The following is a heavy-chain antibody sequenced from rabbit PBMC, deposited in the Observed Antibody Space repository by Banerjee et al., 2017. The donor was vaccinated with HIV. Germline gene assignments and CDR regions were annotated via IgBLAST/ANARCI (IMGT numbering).Heavy chain of an antibody. V-gene: IGHV1S40*01. D-gene: IGHD6-1*01. CDR1: GFDFSSYY. CDR2: IYTSSGTT. Sequence: QSLEESGGDLVKPGASLTLSCKASGFDFSSYYMCWVRQAPGKGLEWSACIYTSSGTTYYASWAKGRFTISKTSSTTVTLQMTSLTAADTATYFCARETAAYAGDTYTTGGNLWGQGTLVTVS. CDR3: ARETAAYAGDTYTTGGNL. J-gene: IGHJ4*01.